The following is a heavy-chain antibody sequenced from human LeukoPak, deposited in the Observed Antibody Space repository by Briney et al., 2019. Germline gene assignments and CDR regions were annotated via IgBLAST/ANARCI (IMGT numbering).Heavy chain of an antibody. J-gene: IGHJ4*02. CDR1: GGSISSSSYY. D-gene: IGHD6-19*01. CDR3: ARGQAGIAVAGTGTFDY. Sequence: SETLSLTCTVSGGSISSSSYYWGWIRQPPGKGLEWIGSIYYSGSTYYNPSLKSRVTISVDTSKNQFSLKLSSVTAADTAVYYCARGQAGIAVAGTGTFDYWGQGTLVTVSS. V-gene: IGHV4-39*07. CDR2: IYYSGST.